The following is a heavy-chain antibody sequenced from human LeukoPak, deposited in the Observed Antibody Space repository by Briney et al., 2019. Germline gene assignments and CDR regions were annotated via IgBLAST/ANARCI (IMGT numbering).Heavy chain of an antibody. CDR3: ARHVEIAVAGPIDY. D-gene: IGHD6-19*01. V-gene: IGHV4-39*01. Sequence: SETLSLTCTVSGGSISSSRDYWGWIRQPPGKGLEWIGSVYYSGSTYYNPSLKSRVTISVDTSKNQFSLKLSSVTAADTAVYYCARHVEIAVAGPIDYWGQGTLVTVSS. J-gene: IGHJ4*02. CDR1: GGSISSSRDY. CDR2: VYYSGST.